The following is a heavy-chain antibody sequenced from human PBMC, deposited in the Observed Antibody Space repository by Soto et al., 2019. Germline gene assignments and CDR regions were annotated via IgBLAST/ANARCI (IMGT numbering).Heavy chain of an antibody. Sequence: PSETLSLTCTVFGGSITSHYWNWVRQPPGKGLEWIGFISYSGRANYSPSLKSRVSMSLDTSKNQVSLNLSSVTAADTAVYYCARNRNYNFEYWGQGTLVTVSS. V-gene: IGHV4-59*08. CDR3: ARNRNYNFEY. D-gene: IGHD3-10*01. CDR2: ISYSGRA. CDR1: GGSITSHY. J-gene: IGHJ4*02.